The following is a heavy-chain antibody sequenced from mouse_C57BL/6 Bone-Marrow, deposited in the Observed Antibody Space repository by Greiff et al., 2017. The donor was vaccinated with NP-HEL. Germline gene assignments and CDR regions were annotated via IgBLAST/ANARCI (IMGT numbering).Heavy chain of an antibody. Sequence: QVQLQQSGAELVKPGASVKMSCKASGYTFTSYWITWVKQRPGQGLEWIGDIYPGSGSTNYNEKFKSKATLTVDTSSSTAYMQLSSLTSEDSAVYYCARGGLRRRYFDYWGQGTTLTVSS. CDR1: GYTFTSYW. CDR2: IYPGSGST. V-gene: IGHV1-55*01. CDR3: ARGGLRRRYFDY. J-gene: IGHJ2*01. D-gene: IGHD2-4*01.